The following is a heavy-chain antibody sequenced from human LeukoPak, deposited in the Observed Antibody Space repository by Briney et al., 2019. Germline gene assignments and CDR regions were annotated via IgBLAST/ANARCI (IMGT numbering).Heavy chain of an antibody. J-gene: IGHJ4*02. Sequence: NPGGSLRLSCAASGXTFSSYSMNWVRQAPGKGLEWVSSISSSSSYIYYADSVKGRFTISRDNAKKSLYLQMNSLRAEDTAVYYCARDWNGDFDYWGQGTLVTVSS. V-gene: IGHV3-21*01. CDR1: GXTFSSYS. D-gene: IGHD1-1*01. CDR3: ARDWNGDFDY. CDR2: ISSSSSYI.